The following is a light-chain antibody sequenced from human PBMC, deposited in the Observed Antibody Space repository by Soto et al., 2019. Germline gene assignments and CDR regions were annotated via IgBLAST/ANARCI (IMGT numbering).Light chain of an antibody. CDR3: QQYNNWPPIT. V-gene: IGKV3-15*01. CDR2: DAS. Sequence: IVMTQSPATLSVSPGERATLSCRASQSVSNNLAWYQQKPGQAPSLLIFDASTRATGISPRFSGSGSGTEFTLTISSLQSEDFAIYYCQQYNNWPPITFGQGTRLEIK. CDR1: QSVSNN. J-gene: IGKJ5*01.